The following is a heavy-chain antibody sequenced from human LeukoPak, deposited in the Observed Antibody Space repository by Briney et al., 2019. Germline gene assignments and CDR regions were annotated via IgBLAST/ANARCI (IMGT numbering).Heavy chain of an antibody. CDR1: GGSISNYH. J-gene: IGHJ4*02. D-gene: IGHD6-19*01. CDR3: ARRDISSGWSFDY. V-gene: IGHV4-4*07. Sequence: PSETLSLTCTVSGGSISNYHWSWIRQPAGKGLEWIGQIHTSGSTNYNPPLKSRVSMSIDTTEDQLSLTIRSVTAADTAFYYCARRDISSGWSFDYWGRGTLVTVSS. CDR2: IHTSGST.